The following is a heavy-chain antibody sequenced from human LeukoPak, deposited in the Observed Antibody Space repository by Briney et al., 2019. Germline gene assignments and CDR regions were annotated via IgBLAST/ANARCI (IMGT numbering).Heavy chain of an antibody. CDR1: GFTFSSYW. D-gene: IGHD3-9*01. CDR2: IKQDGSEK. J-gene: IGHJ4*02. V-gene: IGHV3-7*01. CDR3: ARVTLSVLRYFDWLFLNFDY. Sequence: GGSLRLSCAASGFTFSSYWTSWVRQAPGKGLEWVANIKQDGSEKYYVDSVKGRFTISRDNAKNSLYLQMNSLRAEDTAVYYCARVTLSVLRYFDWLFLNFDYWGQGTLVTVSS.